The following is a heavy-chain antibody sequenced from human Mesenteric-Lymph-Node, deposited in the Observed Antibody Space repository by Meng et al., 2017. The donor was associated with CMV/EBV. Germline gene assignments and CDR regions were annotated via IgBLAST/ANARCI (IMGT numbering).Heavy chain of an antibody. D-gene: IGHD6-19*01. Sequence: LLLREWGAEQVVPSSALLLPCTSAAGSTSSSYYWGWIRQPPGKGLEWIGSVHYTGSTYYNPSLKSRVTVSVDTSKNQFSLRLTSVTAADTAVYYCARPFPSWQSPRLDPFGAWGQGTLVTVSS. CDR3: ARPFPSWQSPRLDPFGA. V-gene: IGHV4-39*01. J-gene: IGHJ5*02. CDR2: VHYTGST. CDR1: AGSTSSSYY.